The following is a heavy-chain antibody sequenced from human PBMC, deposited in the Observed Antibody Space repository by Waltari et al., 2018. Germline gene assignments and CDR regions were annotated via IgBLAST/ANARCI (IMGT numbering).Heavy chain of an antibody. CDR2: INDDGTLT. D-gene: IGHD3-16*01. CDR3: ARGSAYYVRVWDS. J-gene: IGHJ4*02. V-gene: IGHV3-7*03. CDR1: GFPFRAYW. Sequence: EVQLVESGGGLVQPGGSLRLSCAASGFPFRAYWMSWVRQAPGKGVEWLANINDDGTLTYPADSVNGRLTISRDNAKNSLFLQLNNVRVEDTAVYYCARGSAYYVRVWDSWGQGTLVTVSS.